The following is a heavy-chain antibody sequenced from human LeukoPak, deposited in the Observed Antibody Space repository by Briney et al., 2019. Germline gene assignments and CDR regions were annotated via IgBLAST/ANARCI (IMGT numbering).Heavy chain of an antibody. Sequence: GGSLRLSCAASGFTFSSYGMSWVRQAPAKGLEWVANIKQYGSEKYYVDSVKGRFTISRDNAKNSLYLQMNSLRAAQTPVYYCARDALLLVGASTHDAVEISGHGELVTVSS. CDR2: IKQYGSEK. J-gene: IGHJ3*02. V-gene: IGHV3-7*01. D-gene: IGHD1-26*01. CDR1: GFTFSSYG. CDR3: ARDALLLVGASTHDAVEI.